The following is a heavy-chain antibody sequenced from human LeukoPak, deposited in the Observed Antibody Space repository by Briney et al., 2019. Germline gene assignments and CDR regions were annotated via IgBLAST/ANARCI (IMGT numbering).Heavy chain of an antibody. CDR2: INPNSGGT. D-gene: IGHD3-22*01. J-gene: IGHJ4*02. CDR3: ARGPRITMIVVVTPFDY. V-gene: IGHV1-2*02. CDR1: GYTFTGYY. Sequence: ASVKVSCKASGYTFTGYYMHWVRQAPGQGLEWMGWINPNSGGTNYAQKFQGRVTMTRGTSISTAYMELSRLRSDDTAVYYCARGPRITMIVVVTPFDYWGQGTLATVSS.